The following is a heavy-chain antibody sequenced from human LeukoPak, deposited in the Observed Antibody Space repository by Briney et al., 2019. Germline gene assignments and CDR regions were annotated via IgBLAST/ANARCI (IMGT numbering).Heavy chain of an antibody. CDR2: ISDSSTYI. J-gene: IGHJ5*02. CDR3: ARDPYQLSGFDL. Sequence: PGGSLRLSCAPSRLTLSTYSMNWVRLAPGKGLEWVSSISDSSTYIYYADSVKGRFTITRADATNSLFLQMNSLRADDTALYFCARDPYQLSGFDLWGQGTQVTVSS. CDR1: RLTLSTYS. D-gene: IGHD1-1*01. V-gene: IGHV3-21*01.